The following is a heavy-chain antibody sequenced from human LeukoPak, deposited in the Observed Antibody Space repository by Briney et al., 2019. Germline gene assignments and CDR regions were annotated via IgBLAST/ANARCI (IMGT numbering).Heavy chain of an antibody. D-gene: IGHD3-3*01. CDR1: GFTFSSYA. J-gene: IGHJ4*02. Sequence: GGSLRLSCAASGFTFSSYAMHWVRQAPGKGLEWVAVISYDGSNKYYADSVKGRFTISRDNSKNTLYLQMNSLRAEDTAVYYCARATISNYFDFWGQGTLVTVSS. CDR2: ISYDGSNK. V-gene: IGHV3-30*04. CDR3: ARATISNYFDF.